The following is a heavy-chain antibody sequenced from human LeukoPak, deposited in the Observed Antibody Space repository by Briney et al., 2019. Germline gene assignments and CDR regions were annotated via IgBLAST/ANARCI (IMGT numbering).Heavy chain of an antibody. CDR1: GFTFSSYA. V-gene: IGHV3-30-3*01. CDR2: ISYDGSNK. J-gene: IGHJ4*02. CDR3: AREVGYSGYESFDY. D-gene: IGHD5-12*01. Sequence: PGGSLRLSCAASGFTFSSYAMHWVRQAPGKGLEWVAVISYDGSNKYYADSVKGRFTISRDNSKNTLYLQVNSLRAEDTAVYYCAREVGYSGYESFDYWGQGTLVTVSS.